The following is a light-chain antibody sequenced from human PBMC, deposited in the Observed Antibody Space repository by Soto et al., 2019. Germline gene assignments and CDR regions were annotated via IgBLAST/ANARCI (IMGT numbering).Light chain of an antibody. V-gene: IGKV3-15*01. CDR3: QQYNNWPPWT. CDR1: QSVSSN. Sequence: EIVMTQSPATLSVSPGERATLSCRASQSVSSNLAWYQQKPGQAPRLLIYGASTRATGIPARFSGSGSGTEFTLTISTLQSEDFAVYYCQQYNNWPPWTVGNGTKVEVK. J-gene: IGKJ1*01. CDR2: GAS.